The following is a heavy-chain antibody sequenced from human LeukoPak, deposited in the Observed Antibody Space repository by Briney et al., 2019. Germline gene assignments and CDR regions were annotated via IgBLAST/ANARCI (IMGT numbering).Heavy chain of an antibody. V-gene: IGHV3-7*01. Sequence: GGSLRLSCAASGFTFSSYWMSWVRQAPGKGLEWVANIKQDGSEKYYVDSVKGRFTISRDNAKNSLYLQMNSLRAEDTAVYYCARFGGRGSREFDYWGQGTLVTVSS. CDR1: GFTFSSYW. D-gene: IGHD3-16*01. J-gene: IGHJ4*02. CDR3: ARFGGRGSREFDY. CDR2: IKQDGSEK.